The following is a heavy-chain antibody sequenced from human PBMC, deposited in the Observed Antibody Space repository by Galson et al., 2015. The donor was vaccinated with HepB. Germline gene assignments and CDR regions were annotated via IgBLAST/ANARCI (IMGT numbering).Heavy chain of an antibody. Sequence: SLRLSCAASGFTFSSYSMNWVRQAPGKGLEWVSSISSSSSYIYYADSVKGRFTISRDNAKNSLYLQMNSLRAEDTAVYYCARDLVVDTAMVGVYYYMDVWGKGTTVTVSS. V-gene: IGHV3-21*01. CDR2: ISSSSSYI. CDR1: GFTFSSYS. D-gene: IGHD5-18*01. J-gene: IGHJ6*03. CDR3: ARDLVVDTAMVGVYYYMDV.